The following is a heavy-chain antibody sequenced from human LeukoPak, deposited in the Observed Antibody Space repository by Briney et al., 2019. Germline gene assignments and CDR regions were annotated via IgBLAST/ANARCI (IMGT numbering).Heavy chain of an antibody. D-gene: IGHD5-24*01. V-gene: IGHV3-64*01. CDR1: GFTFSSYA. J-gene: IGHJ4*02. CDR2: ISSNGGST. CDR3: AKSGHNRFDY. Sequence: GGSLRLSCAASGFTFSSYAMHWVRQAPGKGLEYVSAISSNGGSTYYANSVKGRFTISRDNAKNSLYLQMNSLIAEDTAVYYCAKSGHNRFDYWGQGTRVTVSS.